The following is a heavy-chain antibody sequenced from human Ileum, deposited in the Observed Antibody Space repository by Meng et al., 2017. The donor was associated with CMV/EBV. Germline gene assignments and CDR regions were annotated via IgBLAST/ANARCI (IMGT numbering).Heavy chain of an antibody. CDR1: GFIFETYK. CDR3: ARDEFGDPY. J-gene: IGHJ4*02. D-gene: IGHD3-10*01. Sequence: GESLKISCATSGFIFETYKMNWVRQAPGKGLEWVSTISSSGKYVYYADSVRGRFTVSRDNARKSVFLQMNNLTGDDAAVYYCARDEFGDPYWGQGTLVTVSS. V-gene: IGHV3-21*01. CDR2: ISSSGKYV.